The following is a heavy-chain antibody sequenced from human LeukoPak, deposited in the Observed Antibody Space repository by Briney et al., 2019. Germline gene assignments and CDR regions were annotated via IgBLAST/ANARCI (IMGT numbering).Heavy chain of an antibody. D-gene: IGHD4-17*01. Sequence: SVKVSCKASGDSFKNYAVSWVRQAPGQGFEWMGEILTVFGTTNYEQKFQDRLTITTVESTTTAYMELNSLTSDDTAVYYCARSKSVTYGFDYWGQGTLVIVSS. CDR1: GDSFKNYA. CDR2: ILTVFGTT. CDR3: ARSKSVTYGFDY. J-gene: IGHJ4*02. V-gene: IGHV1-69*05.